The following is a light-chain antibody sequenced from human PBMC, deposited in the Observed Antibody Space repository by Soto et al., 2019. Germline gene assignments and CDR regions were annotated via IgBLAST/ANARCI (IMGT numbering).Light chain of an antibody. V-gene: IGKV3-11*01. J-gene: IGKJ5*01. Sequence: SVLTQSPATLSLSPLEISTLSFMASQSVSSNHLAWYQQKPGQAPRLLIYDASNRATGIPARFSGSGSGTDFTLTISSLEPEDFAVYYCQQRSNWITFGQGTRLEIK. CDR3: QQRSNWIT. CDR2: DAS. CDR1: QSVSSN.